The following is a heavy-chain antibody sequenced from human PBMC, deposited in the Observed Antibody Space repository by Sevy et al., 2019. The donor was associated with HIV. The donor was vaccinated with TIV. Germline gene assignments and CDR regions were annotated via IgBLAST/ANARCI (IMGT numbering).Heavy chain of an antibody. D-gene: IGHD6-19*01. J-gene: IGHJ5*02. Sequence: GGCLRLSCTASGFTFGDYAMSWVRQAPGKGLEWVGFIRSKASGGTTEYAASVKGRFTISRDDSKSIAYLQMNSLKTEDTAVYYCTTRGWFSNKFDPWGQGTLVTVSS. V-gene: IGHV3-49*04. CDR3: TTRGWFSNKFDP. CDR1: GFTFGDYA. CDR2: IRSKASGGTT.